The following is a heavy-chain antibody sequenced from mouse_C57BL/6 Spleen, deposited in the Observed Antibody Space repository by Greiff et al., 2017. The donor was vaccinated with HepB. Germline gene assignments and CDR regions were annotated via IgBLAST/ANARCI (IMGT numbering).Heavy chain of an antibody. CDR3: ARSGIYYDYDGAWFAY. V-gene: IGHV1-55*01. Sequence: VQLQQSGAELVKPGASVKMSCKASGYTFTSYWITWVNQRPGQGLEWIGDIYPGSGSTNYNEKFKSKATLTVDTSSSTAYMQLSSLTSEDSAVYDCARSGIYYDYDGAWFAYWGQGTLVTVSA. CDR2: IYPGSGST. CDR1: GYTFTSYW. D-gene: IGHD2-4*01. J-gene: IGHJ3*01.